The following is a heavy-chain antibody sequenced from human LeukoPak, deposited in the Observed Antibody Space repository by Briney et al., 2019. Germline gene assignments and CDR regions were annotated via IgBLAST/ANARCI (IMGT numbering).Heavy chain of an antibody. CDR1: GGSFSGYY. CDR2: INHSGST. D-gene: IGHD3-10*01. Sequence: PSETLSLTCAVYGGSFSGYYWSWIRQPPGKGLEWIGEINHSGSTNYNPSLKSRVTISVDTSKNQFSLKLSSVTAADTAVYYCARLSYYYGSGSYYNGYYYYMDVWGKGTTVTISS. CDR3: ARLSYYYGSGSYYNGYYYYMDV. V-gene: IGHV4-34*01. J-gene: IGHJ6*03.